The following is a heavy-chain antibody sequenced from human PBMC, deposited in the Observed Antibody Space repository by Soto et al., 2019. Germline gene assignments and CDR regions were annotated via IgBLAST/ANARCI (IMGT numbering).Heavy chain of an antibody. V-gene: IGHV4-59*01. CDR3: ARVGTEGANYDFWSGDRPPREGSRSFDY. CDR2: IYYSGST. CDR1: GGSISSYY. J-gene: IGHJ4*02. D-gene: IGHD3-3*01. Sequence: SETLSLTCTVSGGSISSYYWSWIRQPPGKGLEWIGYIYYSGSTNYNPSLKSRVTISVDTSKNQFSLKLSSVTAADTAVYYCARVGTEGANYDFWSGDRPPREGSRSFDYWGQGTLVTVSS.